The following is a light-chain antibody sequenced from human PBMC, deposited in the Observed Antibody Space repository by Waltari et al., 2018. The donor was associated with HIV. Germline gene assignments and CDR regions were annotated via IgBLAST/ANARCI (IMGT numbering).Light chain of an antibody. J-gene: IGLJ2*01. CDR3: QSYDDTVSLEV. CDR2: DDH. V-gene: IGLV1-40*01. Sequence: QSVLTQPPSVSGAPGQRVTISCTGSTSNIRGHPVHWFRQLPGAAPKLLIYDDHVRPSGVSDRFSGSKSDTSASLAIAGLQAEDEADYYCQSYDDTVSLEVFGGGTRLTVL. CDR1: TSNIRGHP.